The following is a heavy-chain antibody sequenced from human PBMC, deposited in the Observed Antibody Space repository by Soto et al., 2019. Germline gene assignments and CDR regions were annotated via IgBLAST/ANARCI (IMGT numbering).Heavy chain of an antibody. D-gene: IGHD3-22*01. CDR3: ARDKGSSGSRAARWNYFDY. J-gene: IGHJ4*02. CDR2: IIPIFGTA. Sequence: QVQLVQSGAEVKKPGSSVKVSCKASGGTFSSYAISWVRQAPGQGLEWTGGIIPIFGTANYAQKFQGRVTITADESTSTAYMELSSLRSEDTAVYYCARDKGSSGSRAARWNYFDYWGQGTLVTVSS. V-gene: IGHV1-69*01. CDR1: GGTFSSYA.